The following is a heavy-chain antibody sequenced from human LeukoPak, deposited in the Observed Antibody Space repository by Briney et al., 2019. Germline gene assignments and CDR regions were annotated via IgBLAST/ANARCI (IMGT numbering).Heavy chain of an antibody. D-gene: IGHD1-26*01. V-gene: IGHV4-39*01. CDR1: DGSISSSSDY. Sequence: SETLSLTCTVSDGSISSSSDYWGWIRQPPGKGLEWIGSIYYTGSTYYNPSLRSRVAISVDTSKNQFSLKLSSVTAADTAVYYCAIIVRGFLGQGTMVTVSS. J-gene: IGHJ3*01. CDR2: IYYTGST. CDR3: AIIVRGF.